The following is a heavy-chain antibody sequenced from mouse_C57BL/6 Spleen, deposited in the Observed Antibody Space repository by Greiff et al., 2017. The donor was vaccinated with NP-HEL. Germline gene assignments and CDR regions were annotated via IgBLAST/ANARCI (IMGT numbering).Heavy chain of an antibody. V-gene: IGHV5-6*01. D-gene: IGHD1-1*01. CDR1: GFTFSSYG. J-gene: IGHJ1*03. CDR2: ISSGGSYT. CDR3: ARDYGSRRYFDV. Sequence: EVKLVESGGDLVKPGGSLKLSCAASGFTFSSYGMSWVRQTPDKRLEWVATISSGGSYTYYPDSVKGRFTISRDNAKNTLYLQMSSLKSEDTAMYYCARDYGSRRYFDVWGTGTTVTVSS.